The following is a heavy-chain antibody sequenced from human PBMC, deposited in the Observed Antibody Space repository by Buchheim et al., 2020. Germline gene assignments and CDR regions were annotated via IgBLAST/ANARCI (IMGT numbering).Heavy chain of an antibody. Sequence: EVQLVESGGGLVHPGGSLRLSCAASGFTFSNYDMNWVRLAPGKGLEWVSYISGSSSPTYYADSVKGRFTISRDNAKNSLYLQMNSLRDKDTAVYYCVRDRPVAAADYWGQGTL. CDR1: GFTFSNYD. J-gene: IGHJ4*02. CDR3: VRDRPVAAADY. CDR2: ISGSSSPT. D-gene: IGHD6-13*01. V-gene: IGHV3-48*02.